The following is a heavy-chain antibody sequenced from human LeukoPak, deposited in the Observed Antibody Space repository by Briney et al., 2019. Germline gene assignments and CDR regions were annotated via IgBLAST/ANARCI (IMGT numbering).Heavy chain of an antibody. J-gene: IGHJ5*02. CDR2: IGTAGDT. CDR3: ARDTMLGMGNP. D-gene: IGHD3-10*02. CDR1: GFTFSSYD. V-gene: IGHV3-13*01. Sequence: GGSLRLSCAASGFTFSSYDMHWVRQATGKGLEWVSAIGTAGDTYYPGSVKGRFTISRDNAKNTLYLQMNSLRAEDTAVYYCARDTMLGMGNPWGQGTLVTVSS.